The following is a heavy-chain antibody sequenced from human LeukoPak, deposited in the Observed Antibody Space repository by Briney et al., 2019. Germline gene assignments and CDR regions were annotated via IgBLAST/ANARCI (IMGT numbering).Heavy chain of an antibody. D-gene: IGHD2-8*01. CDR2: INPNSGGT. V-gene: IGHV1-2*06. CDR1: GYTFTGYY. J-gene: IGHJ4*02. Sequence: ASVKVSCKASGYTFTGYYMHWVRQAPGQGLEWMGRINPNSGGTNYAQKFQGRVTMTRDTSISTAYMELSRLRSDDTAVYYCARDRPYYTNGVCRFDYWGQGTLVTVSS. CDR3: ARDRPYYTNGVCRFDY.